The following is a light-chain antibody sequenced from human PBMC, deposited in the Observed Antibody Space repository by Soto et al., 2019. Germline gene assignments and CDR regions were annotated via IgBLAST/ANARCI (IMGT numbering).Light chain of an antibody. CDR2: GAS. CDR1: QSVSSNY. J-gene: IGKJ2*01. Sequence: EIVLTQSPGTLPLSPGERATLSCRASQSVSSNYLVWYQQKPGQAPRPLIYGASSRATGIPDRFSGSGSGTDFTLTISRLEPEDFAVYCCQQYANSPFTFGQGTMLEIK. CDR3: QQYANSPFT. V-gene: IGKV3-20*01.